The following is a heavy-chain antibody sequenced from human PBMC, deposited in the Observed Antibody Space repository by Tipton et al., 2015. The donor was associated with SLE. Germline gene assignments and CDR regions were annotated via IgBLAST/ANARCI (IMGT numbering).Heavy chain of an antibody. Sequence: TLSLTCTVSGDSISRHYWGWIRQPPGKGLEWIGHIYYTGDTIYNRSLRSRVTISMDTSKNQFSLKLGSVTAADTAVYYCARLIRGLFYFNPWGPGTLVTVSS. CDR3: ARLIRGLFYFNP. J-gene: IGHJ5*02. V-gene: IGHV4-59*11. CDR1: GDSISRHY. D-gene: IGHD2/OR15-2a*01. CDR2: IYYTGDT.